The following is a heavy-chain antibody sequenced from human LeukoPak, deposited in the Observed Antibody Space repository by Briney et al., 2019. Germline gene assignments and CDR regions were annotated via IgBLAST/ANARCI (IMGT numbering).Heavy chain of an antibody. V-gene: IGHV3-7*01. J-gene: IGHJ4*02. CDR3: ARVGGSGGSYFDY. CDR2: IKQDGSEK. D-gene: IGHD3-10*01. CDR1: GFTFSSYW. Sequence: GGSLRLSCAASGFTFSSYWMSWVRQAPGKGLEWVANIKQDGSEKYYVDSVKGRFTISRDNAKNSLYLQMNSLRAEDTAVYYCARVGGSGGSYFDYWGQGTLVTVSS.